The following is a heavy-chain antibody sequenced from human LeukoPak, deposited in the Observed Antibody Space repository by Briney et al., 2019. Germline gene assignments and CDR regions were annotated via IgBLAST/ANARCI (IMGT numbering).Heavy chain of an antibody. J-gene: IGHJ3*02. CDR1: GFTFSSYW. CDR3: AKSYSGYFWSAFDI. Sequence: GGSLRLSCAASGFTFSSYWMHWVRQAPGKGLVWVSRINSDGSSIRYADSVKGRFTISRDNAKNSLYLQMNSLRAEDTALYYCAKSYSGYFWSAFDIWGQGTMVTVSS. V-gene: IGHV3-74*01. CDR2: INSDGSSI. D-gene: IGHD5-12*01.